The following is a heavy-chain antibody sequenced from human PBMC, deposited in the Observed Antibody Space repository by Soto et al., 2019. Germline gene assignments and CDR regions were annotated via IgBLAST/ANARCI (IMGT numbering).Heavy chain of an antibody. CDR2: IYYSGST. V-gene: IGHV4-30-4*01. Sequence: SETLSLTCTVSGGSISSGDYYWSWIRQPPGKGLEWIGYIYYSGSTYYNPSLKSRVTISVDTSKNQFSLKLSSVTAADTAVYSCARQNWHYAGGMDVWGQGTTVTVSS. CDR3: ARQNWHYAGGMDV. J-gene: IGHJ6*02. D-gene: IGHD1-7*01. CDR1: GGSISSGDYY.